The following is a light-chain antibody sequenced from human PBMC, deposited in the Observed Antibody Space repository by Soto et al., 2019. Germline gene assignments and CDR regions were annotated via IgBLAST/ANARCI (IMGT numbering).Light chain of an antibody. CDR3: SLYTSEKAYV. Sequence: QSVLTQPPSVSGSPGQSVTISCTGTSTDFVGYNRVSWYQQPPGTAPKLMIYEVSKRPSGVPDRFSGSKSGNTASLTISGLQAADEADYYCSLYTSEKAYVLGTWTKVTVL. CDR1: STDFVGYNR. CDR2: EVS. V-gene: IGLV2-18*01. J-gene: IGLJ1*01.